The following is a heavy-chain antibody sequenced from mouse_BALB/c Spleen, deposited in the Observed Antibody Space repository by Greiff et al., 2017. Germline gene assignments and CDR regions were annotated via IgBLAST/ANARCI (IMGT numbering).Heavy chain of an antibody. V-gene: IGHV1-82*01. CDR2: IYPGDGDT. Sequence: QVQLQQSGPELVKPGASVKISCKASGYAFSSSWMNWVKQRPGQGLEWIGRIYPGDGDTNYNGKFKGKATLTADKSSSTAYMQLSSLTSVDSAVYFCARKRYDEDYFDHWGQGTTLTVSS. CDR1: GYAFSSSW. J-gene: IGHJ2*01. D-gene: IGHD2-14*01. CDR3: ARKRYDEDYFDH.